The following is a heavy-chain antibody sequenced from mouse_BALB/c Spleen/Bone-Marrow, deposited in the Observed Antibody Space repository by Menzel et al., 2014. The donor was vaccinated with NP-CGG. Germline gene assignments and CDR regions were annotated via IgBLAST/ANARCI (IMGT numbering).Heavy chain of an antibody. V-gene: IGHV1S81*02. J-gene: IGHJ1*01. Sequence: VQLQQSGAELVKPGASVKLSCKASGYTFTSYYMYWVKQRPGQGLEWIGGINPSNGGTNFNEKLKSKATLTVDKSSSTAYMQLSSLTSEDSAVYYCTRDHYYYGSSYWYFDVWGAGTTVTVSS. CDR3: TRDHYYYGSSYWYFDV. CDR1: GYTFTSYY. D-gene: IGHD1-1*01. CDR2: INPSNGGT.